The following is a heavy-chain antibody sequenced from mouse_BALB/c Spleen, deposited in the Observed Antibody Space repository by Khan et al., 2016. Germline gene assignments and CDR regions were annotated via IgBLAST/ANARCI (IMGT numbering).Heavy chain of an antibody. Sequence: QVQLQQSGTELPRPGASVKLSCKASGYTFTDYYLHWVMQRTGQGLEWIGEIFPGSGSTYYNEKFKGKASLTADTSSSTAYMQLSSLTSEDYAVYFCARAYYGYFAMDYWGHGASVTVSS. CDR3: ARAYYGYFAMDY. CDR1: GYTFTDYY. D-gene: IGHD1-2*01. CDR2: IFPGSGST. J-gene: IGHJ4*01. V-gene: IGHV1-77*01.